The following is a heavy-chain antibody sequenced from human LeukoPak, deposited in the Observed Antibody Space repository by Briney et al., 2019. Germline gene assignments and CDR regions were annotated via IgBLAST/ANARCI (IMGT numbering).Heavy chain of an antibody. V-gene: IGHV4-30-4*01. CDR2: IYYSGST. Sequence: SQTLSLTCTVSGGSISSGDYYWSWIRQPPGKGLEWIGYIYYSGSTYYNPSLKSRVTISVDTSKNQFSLKLSSVTAADTAVYYCARGFMAVAGTRIFDYWGQGTLVTVSS. CDR3: ARGFMAVAGTRIFDY. CDR1: GGSISSGDYY. D-gene: IGHD6-19*01. J-gene: IGHJ4*02.